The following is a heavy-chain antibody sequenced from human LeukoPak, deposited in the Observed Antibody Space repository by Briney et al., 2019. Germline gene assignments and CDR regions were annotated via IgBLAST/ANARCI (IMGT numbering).Heavy chain of an antibody. J-gene: IGHJ3*02. CDR2: ISINGGST. D-gene: IGHD3-10*01. V-gene: IGHV3-64D*06. CDR1: GFTFSSYA. Sequence: PGGSLRLSCSASGFTFSSYAMHWVRQAPGKGLEYVSGISINGGSTDYADSVKGRFTISRDNSKKTVYLQMSSLRAEDTAVYYCVKESRVVRGVIMDAFDMWGQGTMVTVSS. CDR3: VKESRVVRGVIMDAFDM.